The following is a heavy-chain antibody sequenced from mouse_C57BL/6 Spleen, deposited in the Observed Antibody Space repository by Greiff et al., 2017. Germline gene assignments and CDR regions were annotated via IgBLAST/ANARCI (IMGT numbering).Heavy chain of an antibody. J-gene: IGHJ3*01. D-gene: IGHD2-1*01. CDR2: IWSGGST. Sequence: VMLVESGPGLVQPSQSLSITCTVSGFSLTSYGVHWVRQSPGKGLEWLGVIWSGGSTDYNAAFISRLSISKDNSKSQVFFKMNSLQADDTAIYYCASYGNYEGFFAYWGQGTLVTVSA. CDR3: ASYGNYEGFFAY. V-gene: IGHV2-2*01. CDR1: GFSLTSYG.